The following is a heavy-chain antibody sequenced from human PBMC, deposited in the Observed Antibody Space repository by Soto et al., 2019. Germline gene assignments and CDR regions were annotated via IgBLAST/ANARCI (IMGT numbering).Heavy chain of an antibody. D-gene: IGHD1-20*01. Sequence: PGESLKISCQGSGYNFGAYWIGWVRQMPGKGLEWVAVIWYDGSNKYYADSVKGRFTISRDNSKNTLYLQMNSLRAEDTAVYYCARDRGNWNDYFDYWGQGTLVTVSS. J-gene: IGHJ4*02. CDR3: ARDRGNWNDYFDY. CDR2: IWYDGSNK. V-gene: IGHV3-33*01. CDR1: GYNFGAYW.